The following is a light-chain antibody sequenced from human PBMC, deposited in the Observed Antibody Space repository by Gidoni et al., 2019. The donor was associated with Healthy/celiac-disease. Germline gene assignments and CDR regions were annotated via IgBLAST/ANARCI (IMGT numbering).Light chain of an antibody. CDR3: QSYDSSLSGSYV. Sequence: QSALTQPPSVSGAPGQRVTIACTGSSSNIGAGYEVHWFKQLPGTAPKLLIYGNSTRPSGIPDRFSASKSGTSASLAITGLQTEDEADYYCQSYDSSLSGSYVFGTGTTVAVL. CDR2: GNS. J-gene: IGLJ1*01. CDR1: SSNIGAGYE. V-gene: IGLV1-40*01.